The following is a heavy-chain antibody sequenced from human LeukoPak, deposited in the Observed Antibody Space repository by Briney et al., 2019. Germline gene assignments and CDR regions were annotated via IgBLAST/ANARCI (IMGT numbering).Heavy chain of an antibody. CDR1: GGTFSSYA. V-gene: IGHV1-69*15. Sequence: SVKVSCKTSGGTFSSYAFSWMRRAPGQGLEWVGRIIPIYNPVDYTQRFQGRVTITADESTNTVYLELTSLRYDDTAVYYCAREPLGCGGDCHFDYWGQGTLVTVSS. CDR3: AREPLGCGGDCHFDY. J-gene: IGHJ4*02. CDR2: IIPIYNPV. D-gene: IGHD2-21*02.